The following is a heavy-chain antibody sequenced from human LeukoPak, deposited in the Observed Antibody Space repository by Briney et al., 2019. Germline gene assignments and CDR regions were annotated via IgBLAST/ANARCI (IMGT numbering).Heavy chain of an antibody. D-gene: IGHD5-24*01. CDR1: GDSVSSNSTA. CDR2: TYYRSKWYN. J-gene: IGHJ3*01. Sequence: SQTLSLTFAISGDSVSSNSTACNWIRQSPSRGLEWLGRTYYRSKWYNDYAVSVKSRITINSDTSKNQFSLQLNSVTSEDTAVYYCARGGQGDGYSADEAFDFWGQGTMVTVSS. V-gene: IGHV6-1*01. CDR3: ARGGQGDGYSADEAFDF.